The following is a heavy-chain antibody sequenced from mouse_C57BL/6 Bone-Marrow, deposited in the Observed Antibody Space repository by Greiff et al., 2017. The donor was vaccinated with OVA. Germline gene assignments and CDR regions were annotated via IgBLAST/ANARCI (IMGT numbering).Heavy chain of an antibody. V-gene: IGHV5-15*04. J-gene: IGHJ3*01. CDR2: ISNLAYSI. D-gene: IGHD2-5*01. CDR3: ARVYSNYQRWFAY. Sequence: EVKLEESGGGLVQPGGSLKLSCAASGFTFSDYGMAWVRQAPRKGPEWVAFISNLAYSIYYADTVTGRFTISRENAKNTLYLEMSSLRSEDTALYYWARVYSNYQRWFAYWGQGTLVTVSA. CDR1: GFTFSDYG.